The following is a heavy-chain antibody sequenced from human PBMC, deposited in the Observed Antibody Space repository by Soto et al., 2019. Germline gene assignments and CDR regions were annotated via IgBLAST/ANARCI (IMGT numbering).Heavy chain of an antibody. J-gene: IGHJ6*02. CDR2: IIPIFGTA. Sequence: GASVKVSCKASGGTFSSYAISWVRQAPGQGLEWMGGIIPIFGTANYAQKFQGRVTITADESTSTAYMELSSLRSEDTAVYYCARSPAKVKPTVTTIYYYYGMDVWGQGTTVTVSS. CDR3: ARSPAKVKPTVTTIYYYYGMDV. CDR1: GGTFSSYA. V-gene: IGHV1-69*13. D-gene: IGHD4-4*01.